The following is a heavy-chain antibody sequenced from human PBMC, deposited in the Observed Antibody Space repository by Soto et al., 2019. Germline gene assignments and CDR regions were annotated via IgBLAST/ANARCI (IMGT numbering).Heavy chain of an antibody. V-gene: IGHV4-59*01. J-gene: IGHJ5*01. Sequence: WTWIRQSPGKGLEWIGNVYYNGAITYNPSLRSRVAISIDTSEKQFSLKLNSLTAADSATYFCARAGQTVSFFDFWAQGALVAISS. CDR2: VYYNGAI. CDR3: ARAGQTVSFFDF. D-gene: IGHD4-17*01.